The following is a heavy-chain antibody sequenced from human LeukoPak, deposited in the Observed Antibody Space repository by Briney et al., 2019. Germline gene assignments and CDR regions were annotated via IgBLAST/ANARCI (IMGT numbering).Heavy chain of an antibody. CDR3: ARAKAATTLLLYAFDI. J-gene: IGHJ3*02. Sequence: SETLSLTCAVYGGSFSGYYWSWIRQPPGKGLEWIGEINHSGSTNYNPSLKSRVTISVDTSKNQFSLKLSSVTAADTAVYYCARAKAATTLLLYAFDIWGQGTMVTVSS. CDR2: INHSGST. D-gene: IGHD6-25*01. V-gene: IGHV4-34*01. CDR1: GGSFSGYY.